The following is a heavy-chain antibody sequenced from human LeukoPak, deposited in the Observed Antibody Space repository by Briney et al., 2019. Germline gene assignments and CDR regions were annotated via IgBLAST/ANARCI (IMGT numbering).Heavy chain of an antibody. Sequence: GGSLRLSCAASGFTFSSYAMSWVRQAPGRGLEWVSAISGSGGSAYYADSVKGRFTISRDNSKNTLYLQMNSLRAEDTAVYYCAKESITMIVVATDYWGQGTLVIVSS. CDR2: ISGSGGSA. CDR3: AKESITMIVVATDY. V-gene: IGHV3-23*01. J-gene: IGHJ4*02. D-gene: IGHD3-22*01. CDR1: GFTFSSYA.